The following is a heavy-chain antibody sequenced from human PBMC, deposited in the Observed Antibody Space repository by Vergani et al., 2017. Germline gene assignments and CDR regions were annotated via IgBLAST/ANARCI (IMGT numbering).Heavy chain of an antibody. J-gene: IGHJ3*02. CDR1: GGSISSSSYY. Sequence: QLQLQESGPGLVKPSETLSLTCTVSGGSISSSSYYWGWIRQPPGKGLEWIGSIYYSGSTYYNPSLKSRVTTSVDTSKNQFSLKLSSVTAADTAVYYCARGKTVNDAFDIWGQGTMVTVSS. CDR3: ARGKTVNDAFDI. V-gene: IGHV4-39*01. D-gene: IGHD4-11*01. CDR2: IYYSGST.